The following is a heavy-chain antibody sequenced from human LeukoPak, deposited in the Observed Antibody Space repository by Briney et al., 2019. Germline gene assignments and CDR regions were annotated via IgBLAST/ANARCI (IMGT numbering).Heavy chain of an antibody. J-gene: IGHJ1*01. Sequence: SETLSLTCTVSGGSISSYHWRWIRQPPGKGLEYIGYIYYNGSTNYNPSLKSRVTISVDTTKNQFHLKLRSVSAADTAVYYCALRSYCGGDCYEYFQHWGQGTLVTVSS. CDR1: GGSISSYH. V-gene: IGHV4-59*01. D-gene: IGHD2-21*02. CDR2: IYYNGST. CDR3: ALRSYCGGDCYEYFQH.